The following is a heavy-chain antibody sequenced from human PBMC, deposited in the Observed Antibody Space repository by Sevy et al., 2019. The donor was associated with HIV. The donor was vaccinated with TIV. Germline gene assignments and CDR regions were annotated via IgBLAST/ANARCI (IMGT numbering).Heavy chain of an antibody. V-gene: IGHV3-48*02. CDR2: ISSSSSTI. CDR1: GFTFSSYS. Sequence: GGSLRLSCAASGFTFSSYSMNWVRQAPGKGLEWVSYISSSSSTIYYADSVKGRFTISRDNAKNSLYLQMNSLRDEDTAVYYCARVPLYSGYYLGFDYWGQGTLVTVSS. J-gene: IGHJ4*02. CDR3: ARVPLYSGYYLGFDY. D-gene: IGHD5-12*01.